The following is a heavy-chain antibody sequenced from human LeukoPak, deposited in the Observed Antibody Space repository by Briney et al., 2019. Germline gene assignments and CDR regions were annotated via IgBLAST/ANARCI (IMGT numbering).Heavy chain of an antibody. V-gene: IGHV4-30-2*01. J-gene: IGHJ4*02. D-gene: IGHD2-2*01. CDR3: ARDLTPAAMGAIGY. CDR1: GGSISSGGYY. CDR2: IYHSGST. Sequence: SQTLSLTCTVSGGSISSGGYYWSWIRQPPGKGLEWIGYIYHSGSTYYNPSLKSRVTISVDRSKNQFSLKLSSVTAADTAVYYCARDLTPAAMGAIGYWGQGTLVTVSS.